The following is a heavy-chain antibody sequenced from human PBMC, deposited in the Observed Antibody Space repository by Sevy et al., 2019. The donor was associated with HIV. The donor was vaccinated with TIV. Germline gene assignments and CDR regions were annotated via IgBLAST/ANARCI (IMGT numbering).Heavy chain of an antibody. J-gene: IGHJ3*02. D-gene: IGHD4-17*01. CDR3: ARVVTVTRGFDI. CDR2: IYSGGST. Sequence: GGSLRLSCAASGFTVSSNYMSWVRQAPGKGLEWVSAIYSGGSTYYADSVKGRFTMSRDNSKNTLYLQMNSLRAEDTAVYYCARVVTVTRGFDIWGQGTMVTVSS. V-gene: IGHV3-53*01. CDR1: GFTVSSNY.